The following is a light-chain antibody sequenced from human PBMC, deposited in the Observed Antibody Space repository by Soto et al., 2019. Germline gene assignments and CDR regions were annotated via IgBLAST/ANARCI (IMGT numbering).Light chain of an antibody. V-gene: IGLV2-14*01. CDR2: DVS. CDR1: SSDVGGYNY. Sequence: QSVLTQPASVSGSPGQSITISCTGTSSDVGGYNYVSWYQQHPGKAPKLMIYDVSNRPSGVSNRFSGSKSGNTASLTISGLQAEDDADYYCTSSTINSTSPYVFVTMTKVPVL. CDR3: TSSTINSTSPYV. J-gene: IGLJ1*01.